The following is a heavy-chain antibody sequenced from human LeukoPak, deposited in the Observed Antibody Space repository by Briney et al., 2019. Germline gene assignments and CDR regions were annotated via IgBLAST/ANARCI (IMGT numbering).Heavy chain of an antibody. Sequence: PSETLSLTCTVSGGSISSYYWSWIRQPPGKGLEWIGYIYYSGSTNYNPSLKSRVTISVDTSKNQFSLKLSSVTAADTAVYYCARVSWELLVADYWGQGTLVTVSS. J-gene: IGHJ4*02. CDR3: ARVSWELLVADY. CDR1: GGSISSYY. CDR2: IYYSGST. D-gene: IGHD1-26*01. V-gene: IGHV4-59*01.